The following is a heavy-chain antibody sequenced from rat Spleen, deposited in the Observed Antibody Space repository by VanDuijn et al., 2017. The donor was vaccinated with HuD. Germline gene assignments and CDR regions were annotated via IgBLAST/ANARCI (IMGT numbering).Heavy chain of an antibody. CDR3: ARYYYYSGDWFPY. CDR1: GFSLSSYG. CDR2: IWSNGDT. Sequence: QVQLKESGPGLVQPSETLSLTCTVSGFSLSSYGVIWVRQPPGKGLEWMGTIWSNGDTDCTSALKSRLSFSRDISKSQVYLKMNSLQTEDTATYYCARYYYYSGDWFPYWGQGVMVTVSS. V-gene: IGHV2-13*01. D-gene: IGHD1-1*01. J-gene: IGHJ2*01.